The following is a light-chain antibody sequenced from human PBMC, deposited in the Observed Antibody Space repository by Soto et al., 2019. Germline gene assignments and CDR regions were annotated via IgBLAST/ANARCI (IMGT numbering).Light chain of an antibody. J-gene: IGKJ5*01. Sequence: EIVLPQSPATLSSFPGDRVTLSCRASQYINTRLAWYQHRPGQAPRLLIYDASNRATGIPARFSGSGSGKDFTLTISSLEPEDFAVYYCHQRSNWPLDTFGKGTRLEIK. CDR1: QYINTR. V-gene: IGKV3-11*01. CDR2: DAS. CDR3: HQRSNWPLDT.